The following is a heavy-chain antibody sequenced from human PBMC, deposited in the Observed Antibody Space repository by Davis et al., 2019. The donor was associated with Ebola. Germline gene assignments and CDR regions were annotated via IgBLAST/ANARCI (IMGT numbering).Heavy chain of an antibody. CDR1: GGSISDYY. CDR3: ARIIGYCTNDLCPFDY. Sequence: PSETLSLTCSVSGGSISDYYWSWVRQPPGKGLEWIGYTFHSHSGDTKYNPSLKSRVTISIDTSKNQFSLKMSSVSTAATAVYYCARIIGYCTNDLCPFDYWGQGTLVTVSS. D-gene: IGHD2-8*01. V-gene: IGHV4-59*01. J-gene: IGHJ4*02. CDR2: TFHSHSGDT.